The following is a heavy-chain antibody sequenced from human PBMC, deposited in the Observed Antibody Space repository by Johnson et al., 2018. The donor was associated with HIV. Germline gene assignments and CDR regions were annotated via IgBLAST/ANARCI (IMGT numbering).Heavy chain of an antibody. CDR1: GFTVSSTY. J-gene: IGHJ3*02. Sequence: VQLVESGGDLIQPGGSLRLSCAASGFTVSSTYMSWVRQAPGKGLEWLSVLYSDGRTYYADSVKGRFTISRDGSKNTLYLQMNSLRTEDTAVYYCARGSLAYSYGYDAFDIWGQGTMVTVSS. V-gene: IGHV3-66*03. CDR3: ARGSLAYSYGYDAFDI. CDR2: LYSDGRT. D-gene: IGHD5-18*01.